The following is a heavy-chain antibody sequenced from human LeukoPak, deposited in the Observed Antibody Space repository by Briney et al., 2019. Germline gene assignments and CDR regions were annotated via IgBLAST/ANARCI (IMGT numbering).Heavy chain of an antibody. V-gene: IGHV4-59*01. D-gene: IGHD3-10*01. Sequence: SETLSLTCTVSGGSISSYYWSWIRQPPGKGLEWIGYIYYSGSTNYNPSLKSRVTISVDTSKNQFSLKLSSVTAADTAVYYCARRVLLWFGESKVDVWGKGTTVTISS. CDR1: GGSISSYY. CDR3: ARRVLLWFGESKVDV. CDR2: IYYSGST. J-gene: IGHJ6*04.